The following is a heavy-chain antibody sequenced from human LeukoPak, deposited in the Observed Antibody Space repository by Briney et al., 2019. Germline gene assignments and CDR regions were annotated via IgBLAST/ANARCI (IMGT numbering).Heavy chain of an antibody. CDR1: GFTFSSYG. V-gene: IGHV3-23*01. J-gene: IGHJ4*02. Sequence: GGSLSLSCAASGFTFSSYGMSWVRQAPGKGLEWVSAISGSGGSTYYADSVKGRFTISRDNSKNTLYLQMNSLRVDDTAVYYCAKDTAPLGATKEFDHWGQGTLVTVSS. CDR2: ISGSGGST. D-gene: IGHD1-26*01. CDR3: AKDTAPLGATKEFDH.